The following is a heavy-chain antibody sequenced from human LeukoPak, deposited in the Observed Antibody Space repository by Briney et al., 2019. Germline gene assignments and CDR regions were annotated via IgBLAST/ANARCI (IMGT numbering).Heavy chain of an antibody. J-gene: IGHJ3*02. Sequence: PSETLSLTCTVSGGSISSYYWSWIRQPPGKGLEWIGYIYYSGSTNYNPSLKSRVTISVDTSKNQFSLKLSSVTAADTAVYYCARGTVYAIVGAFDIWGQGTMVTVSS. CDR1: GGSISSYY. CDR2: IYYSGST. V-gene: IGHV4-59*01. D-gene: IGHD2-8*01. CDR3: ARGTVYAIVGAFDI.